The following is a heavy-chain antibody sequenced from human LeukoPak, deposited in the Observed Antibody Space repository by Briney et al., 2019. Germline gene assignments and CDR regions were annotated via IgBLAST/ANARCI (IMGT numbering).Heavy chain of an antibody. CDR2: ISSSGSAI. Sequence: PGGSLRLSCAASGFTFSSYEMNWVRQAPGKGLEWVSYISSSGSAIYYADSVKGRFTISRDNSKNTLYLQMNSLRAEDTAVYYCAKDLIVGATPDQYFQHWGQGTLVTVSS. CDR1: GFTFSSYE. D-gene: IGHD1-26*01. CDR3: AKDLIVGATPDQYFQH. V-gene: IGHV3-48*03. J-gene: IGHJ1*01.